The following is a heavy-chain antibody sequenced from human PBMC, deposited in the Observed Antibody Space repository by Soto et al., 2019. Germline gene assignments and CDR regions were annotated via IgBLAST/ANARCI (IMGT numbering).Heavy chain of an antibody. CDR3: AHTTIFGVEQEMDV. CDR2: IYWDDDK. V-gene: IGHV2-5*02. CDR1: GFSLSTSGVG. J-gene: IGHJ6*03. Sequence: SGPTLVNPTQTLTLTCTFSGFSLSTSGVGVGWIRQPPGKALEWLALIYWDDDKRYSPSLKSRLTITKDTTNNQVVLTMTDMDPVDTDTYYCAHTTIFGVEQEMDVWGKGTTVTVSS. D-gene: IGHD3-3*01.